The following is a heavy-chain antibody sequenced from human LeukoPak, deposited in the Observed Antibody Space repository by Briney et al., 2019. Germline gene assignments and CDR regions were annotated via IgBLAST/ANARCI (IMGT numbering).Heavy chain of an antibody. D-gene: IGHD3-10*01. CDR2: IWYDGSNK. CDR1: GFTFSSYG. V-gene: IGHV3-33*06. CDR3: AKGGRRPFGTMVRGVIN. Sequence: GGSLGLSCAASGFTFSSYGMHWVRQAPGKGLEWVAVIWYDGSNKYYADSVKGRFTISRDNSKNALYLQMTSLRAEDTAVYYCAKGGRRPFGTMVRGVINWGQGTLVTVSS. J-gene: IGHJ4*02.